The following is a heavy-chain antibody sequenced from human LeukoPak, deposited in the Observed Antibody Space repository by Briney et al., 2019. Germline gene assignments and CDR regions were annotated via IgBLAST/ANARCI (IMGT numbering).Heavy chain of an antibody. Sequence: ASVKVSCKASGYTFTGYYMHWVRQAPGQGLEWMGWINPNSGGTNYAQKLQGRVTMTTDTSTSTAYMELRSLRSDDTAVYYCARRGVGATYFDYWGQGTLVTVSS. CDR1: GYTFTGYY. V-gene: IGHV1-2*02. CDR3: ARRGVGATYFDY. D-gene: IGHD1-26*01. J-gene: IGHJ4*02. CDR2: INPNSGGT.